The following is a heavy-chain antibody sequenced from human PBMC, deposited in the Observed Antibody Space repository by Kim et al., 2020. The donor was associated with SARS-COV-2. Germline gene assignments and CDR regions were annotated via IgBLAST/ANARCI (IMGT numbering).Heavy chain of an antibody. CDR1: GYTFTGYY. CDR2: INPNSGGT. CDR3: ARVGMKVAGNAHLHLNDDLNFDY. D-gene: IGHD6-19*01. J-gene: IGHJ4*02. V-gene: IGHV1-2*02. Sequence: ASVKVSCKASGYTFTGYYMHWVRQAPGQGLEWMGWINPNSGGTNYAQKFQGRVTMTRDTSISTAYMELSRLRSDDTAVYYCARVGMKVAGNAHLHLNDDLNFDYWGQGTLVTVSS.